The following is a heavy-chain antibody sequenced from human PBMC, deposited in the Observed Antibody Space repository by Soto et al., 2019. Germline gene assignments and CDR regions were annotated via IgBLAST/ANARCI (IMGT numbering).Heavy chain of an antibody. V-gene: IGHV4-39*07. CDR3: ARGMTTVTTFDY. D-gene: IGHD4-17*01. Sequence: PSDTLSLICTVSGFSIPSIIYYWVWIRQPPGKGLEWIGNIYYSGSTYYNPSLKSRVTISVDTSKNQFSLKLSSVTAADTAVYYCARGMTTVTTFDYWGQGTLVTVSS. CDR1: GFSIPSIIYY. J-gene: IGHJ4*02. CDR2: IYYSGST.